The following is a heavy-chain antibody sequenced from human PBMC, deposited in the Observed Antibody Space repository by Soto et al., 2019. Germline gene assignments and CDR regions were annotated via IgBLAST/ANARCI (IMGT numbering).Heavy chain of an antibody. Sequence: GGSLRLSCAASGFTFISYSMNWVLQAPGKGLEWVSYISSSSSTIYYADSVKGRFTISRDNAKNSLYLQMNSLRDEDTAVYYCARDNEKTYYYGPWGQGTLVTSPQ. V-gene: IGHV3-48*02. D-gene: IGHD3-10*01. CDR3: ARDNEKTYYYGP. CDR2: ISSSSSTI. CDR1: GFTFISYS. J-gene: IGHJ5*02.